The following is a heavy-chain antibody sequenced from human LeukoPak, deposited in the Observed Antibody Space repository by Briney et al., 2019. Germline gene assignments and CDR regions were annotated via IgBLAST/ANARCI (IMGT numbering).Heavy chain of an antibody. CDR1: GYTFTSYG. CDR2: ISAYNGNT. D-gene: IGHD3-22*01. J-gene: IGHJ5*02. Sequence: ASVKVSCKASGYTFTSYGISWVRQAPGQGLEWMGWISAYNGNTNYAQKLQGRVTMTTDTSTSTAYMELRSLRSDDTAVYYCARMCYYDSSGYHNWFDPWGQGTLVTVSS. V-gene: IGHV1-18*01. CDR3: ARMCYYDSSGYHNWFDP.